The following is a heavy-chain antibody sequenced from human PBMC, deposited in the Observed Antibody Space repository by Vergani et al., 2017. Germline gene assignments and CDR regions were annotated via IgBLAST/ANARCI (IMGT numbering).Heavy chain of an antibody. CDR1: GGSFSGYY. CDR2: INHSGST. V-gene: IGHV4-34*01. CDR3: ASSLPLYGDWAGFSAFDI. J-gene: IGHJ3*02. Sequence: QVQLQQWGAGLLKPSETLSLTCAVYGGSFSGYYWSWIRQPPGKGLEWIEEINHSGSTNYNPSLKSRVTISVDTSKNQFSLKLSSVTAADTAVYYCASSLPLYGDWAGFSAFDIWGQGTMVTVSS. D-gene: IGHD4-17*01.